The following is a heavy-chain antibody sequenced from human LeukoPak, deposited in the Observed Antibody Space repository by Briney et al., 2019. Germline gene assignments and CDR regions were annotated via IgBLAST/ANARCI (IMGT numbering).Heavy chain of an antibody. J-gene: IGHJ4*02. D-gene: IGHD1-14*01. Sequence: PGGSLRLSCAASGFTFSSYSMNWVRQAPGKGLEWVSSISSSSSSTIYYADSVKGRFTISRDNAKNSLYLQMNSLRDEDTAVYYCARDFNRPQFDYWGQGTLVTVSS. CDR2: ISSSSSSTI. CDR3: ARDFNRPQFDY. CDR1: GFTFSSYS. V-gene: IGHV3-48*02.